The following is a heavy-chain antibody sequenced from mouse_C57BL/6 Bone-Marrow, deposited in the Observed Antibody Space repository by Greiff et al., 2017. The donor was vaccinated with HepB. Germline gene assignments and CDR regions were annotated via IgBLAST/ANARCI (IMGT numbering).Heavy chain of an antibody. D-gene: IGHD2-1*01. V-gene: IGHV5-4*03. CDR2: ISDGGSYT. J-gene: IGHJ4*01. CDR1: GFTFSSYA. Sequence: EVNLVESGGGLVKPGGSLKLSCAASGFTFSSYAMSWVRQTPEKRLEWVATISDGGSYTYYPDNVKGRFTISRDNAKNNLYLQMSHLKSEDTAMYYCAKIYYGNYCAMDYWGQGTSVTVSS. CDR3: AKIYYGNYCAMDY.